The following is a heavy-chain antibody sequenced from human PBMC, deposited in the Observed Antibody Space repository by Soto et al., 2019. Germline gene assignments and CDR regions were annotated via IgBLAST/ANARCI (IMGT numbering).Heavy chain of an antibody. J-gene: IGHJ4*02. Sequence: GGSLRLSCAASGFTFTTYAMHWVRQAPGKGLEWVAVIVSDGSRKYYADSVKGRFTISRDNSKNTLYLQMNSLRVEDTAVYYCVRDILRTETTDFDYWGQGTLVTVSS. CDR2: IVSDGSRK. V-gene: IGHV3-30-3*01. D-gene: IGHD4-4*01. CDR3: VRDILRTETTDFDY. CDR1: GFTFTTYA.